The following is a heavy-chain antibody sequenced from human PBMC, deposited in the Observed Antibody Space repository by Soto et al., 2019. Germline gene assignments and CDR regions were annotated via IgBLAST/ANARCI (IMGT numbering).Heavy chain of an antibody. CDR1: GGSISSGDYY. D-gene: IGHD1-7*01. J-gene: IGHJ5*02. CDR2: IYYSGST. Sequence: SETLSLTCTVSGGSISSGDYYWSWIRQPPGKGLEWIGYIYYSGSTYYNPSLKSRVTISVDTSKNQFSLKLSSVTAADTAVYYCARAELELLRGFDWFDPWGQGTLVTVSS. CDR3: ARAELELLRGFDWFDP. V-gene: IGHV4-30-4*01.